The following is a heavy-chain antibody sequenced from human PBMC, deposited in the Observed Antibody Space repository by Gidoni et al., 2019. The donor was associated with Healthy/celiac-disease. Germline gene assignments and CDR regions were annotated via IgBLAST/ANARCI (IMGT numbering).Heavy chain of an antibody. CDR3: ARDLRGGYYFDY. V-gene: IGHV1-69*01. J-gene: IGHJ4*02. D-gene: IGHD3-10*01. Sequence: QVQLVQSGAEVKKPGSAGKASCKASGGTFSSYAISWVRQAPGQGLEWMGGIIPIFGTANYAQKFQGRVTITADESTSTAYKELSSLRSEDTAVYYCARDLRGGYYFDYWGQGTLVTVSS. CDR2: IIPIFGTA. CDR1: GGTFSSYA.